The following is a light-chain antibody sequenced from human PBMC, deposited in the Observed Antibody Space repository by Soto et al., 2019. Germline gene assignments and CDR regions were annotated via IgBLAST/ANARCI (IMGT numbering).Light chain of an antibody. CDR2: DVS. J-gene: IGLJ1*01. V-gene: IGLV2-11*01. CDR1: NSDVGGYNY. CDR3: CSYAGSYSYV. Sequence: QSVLTQPRSVSGSPGQSVTISCTGTNSDVGGYNYVSWYQEQPGKAPKLMIYDVSKRPSGVPDRFSGSKSGNTASLTISGLQAEDESDYYCCSYAGSYSYVFGTGTQLTVL.